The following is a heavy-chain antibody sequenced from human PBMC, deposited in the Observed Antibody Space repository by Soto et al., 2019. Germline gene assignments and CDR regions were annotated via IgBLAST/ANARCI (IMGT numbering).Heavy chain of an antibody. Sequence: SETLSLTCTVSGGSISSGDYYWSWIRQPPGKGLEWIGYIYYSGSTYYNPSLKSRVTISVDTSKNQFSLKLSSVTAADTAVYYCARATAPGDIVVVGTSWFDSWGQGTLVTVSS. J-gene: IGHJ5*01. CDR1: GGSISSGDYY. D-gene: IGHD2-15*01. CDR2: IYYSGST. V-gene: IGHV4-30-4*01. CDR3: ARATAPGDIVVVGTSWFDS.